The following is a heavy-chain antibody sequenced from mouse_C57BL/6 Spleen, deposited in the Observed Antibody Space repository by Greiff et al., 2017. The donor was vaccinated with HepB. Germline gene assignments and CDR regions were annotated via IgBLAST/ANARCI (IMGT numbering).Heavy chain of an antibody. J-gene: IGHJ1*03. CDR1: GFTFSDYG. CDR2: ITSGSSTI. V-gene: IGHV5-17*01. Sequence: EVKLMESGGGLVKPGGSLKLSCAASGFTFSDYGMHWVRQAPEKGLEWVAYITSGSSTIYYADTVKGRFTISRDNAKNTLFLQMTSLRSEDTAVYYCARDGSGYWYFDVWGTGTTVTVAS. CDR3: ARDGSGYWYFDV. D-gene: IGHD1-1*01.